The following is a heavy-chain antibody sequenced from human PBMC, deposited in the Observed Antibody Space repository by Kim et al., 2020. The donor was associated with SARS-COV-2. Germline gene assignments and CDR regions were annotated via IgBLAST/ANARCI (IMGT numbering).Heavy chain of an antibody. CDR3: ARRIFNLGWTLDL. J-gene: IGHJ4*02. Sequence: YADSVEGRFTLSRDSSTNTVCLQMNSLRPEDTAMYYCARRIFNLGWTLDLRGQGTPVTVSS. V-gene: IGHV3-53*01. D-gene: IGHD6-19*01.